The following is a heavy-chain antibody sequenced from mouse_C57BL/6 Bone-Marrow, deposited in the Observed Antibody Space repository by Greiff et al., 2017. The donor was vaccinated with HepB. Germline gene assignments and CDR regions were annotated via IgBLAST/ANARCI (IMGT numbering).Heavy chain of an antibody. V-gene: IGHV1-59*01. CDR1: GYTFTSYW. J-gene: IGHJ4*01. CDR2: IDPSDSYT. D-gene: IGHD2-2*01. Sequence: QVQLQQPGAELVRPGTSVKLSCKASGYTFTSYWMHWVKQRPGQGLEWIGVIDPSDSYTKYNLKFKGKATLTVDTSSSTAYMQLSSLTSEDSAVYYCASGYGYEDYWGQGTSVTVSS. CDR3: ASGYGYEDY.